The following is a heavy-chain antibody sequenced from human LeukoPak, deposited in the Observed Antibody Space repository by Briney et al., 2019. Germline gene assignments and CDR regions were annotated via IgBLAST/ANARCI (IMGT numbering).Heavy chain of an antibody. CDR1: GGSINNFY. CDR3: ARHDGECPGEYCFLFSFDY. Sequence: KPSETLSLTCTVSGGSINNFYWSWIRQSPGKGLEWIGYVHSSGRTDYNPSLRSRVSMSADTSKSQLSLRLTSVTAADTAVYFCARHDGECPGEYCFLFSFDYWGPGSLVTVSS. D-gene: IGHD2-8*02. V-gene: IGHV4-59*08. J-gene: IGHJ4*01. CDR2: VHSSGRT.